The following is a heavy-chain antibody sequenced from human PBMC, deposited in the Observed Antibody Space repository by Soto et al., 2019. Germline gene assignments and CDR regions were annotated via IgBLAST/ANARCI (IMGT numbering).Heavy chain of an antibody. V-gene: IGHV2-5*02. J-gene: IGHJ4*02. Sequence: QITLKESGPTRVKPTQTLTLTCTFSGFSLSTNGVGVGWIRQPPGKALERLALIYWDDDKRYSPSLRNRLTITKDTSENQVFLTMTTMDPVDTATYFCVHSAGLQGNWNGGYFDYWGQGALVTVSS. D-gene: IGHD1-1*01. CDR1: GFSLSTNGVG. CDR3: VHSAGLQGNWNGGYFDY. CDR2: IYWDDDK.